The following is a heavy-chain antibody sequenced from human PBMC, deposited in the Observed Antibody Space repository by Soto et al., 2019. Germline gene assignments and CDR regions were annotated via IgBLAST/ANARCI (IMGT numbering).Heavy chain of an antibody. CDR1: GSSFKTLA. Sequence: ASVKVSCKQSGSSFKTLAIYWVRQVPGQRFEWLGWIDCGNGDTHYSEKFEDRVTFTMDVSASTGYLELRSLGSEDSATYYCAGGSQVIVFHYYEIDVSVPGITITVSX. J-gene: IGHJ6*02. D-gene: IGHD2-21*01. CDR3: AGGSQVIVFHYYEIDV. V-gene: IGHV1-3*01. CDR2: IDCGNGDT.